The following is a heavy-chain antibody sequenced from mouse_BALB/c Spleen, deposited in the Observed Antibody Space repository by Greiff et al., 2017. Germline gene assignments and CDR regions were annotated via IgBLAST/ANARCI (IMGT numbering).Heavy chain of an antibody. CDR2: IDPENGDT. J-gene: IGHJ3*01. CDR3: SSSPFAY. CDR1: GFNIKDYY. Sequence: VQLQQSGAELVRSGASVKLSCTASGFNIKDYYMHWVKQRPEQGLEWIGWIDPENGDTEYAPKFQGKATMTADTSSNTAYLQLSSLTSEDTAVYYCSSSPFAYWGQGTLVTVSA. V-gene: IGHV14-4*02. D-gene: IGHD1-1*01.